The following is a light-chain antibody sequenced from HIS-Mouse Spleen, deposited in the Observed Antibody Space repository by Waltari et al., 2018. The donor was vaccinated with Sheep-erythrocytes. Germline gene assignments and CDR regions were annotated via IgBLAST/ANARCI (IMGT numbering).Light chain of an antibody. Sequence: QSVLTQPPSASGTPGQRVTISCSGSSPNIGSNTVNWYQQLPGTAPKLMIYEGSKRPSGVSNRFSGSKSGNTASLTISGLQAEDEADYYCCSYAGSSTPWVFGGGTKLTVL. CDR1: SPNIGSNT. J-gene: IGLJ3*02. CDR3: CSYAGSSTPWV. V-gene: IGLV2-23*01. CDR2: EGS.